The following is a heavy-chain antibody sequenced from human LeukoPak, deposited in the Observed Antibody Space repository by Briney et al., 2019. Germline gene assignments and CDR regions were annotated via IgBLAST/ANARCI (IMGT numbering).Heavy chain of an antibody. D-gene: IGHD2-15*01. CDR1: GGTFSSYA. V-gene: IGHV5-51*01. CDR3: ARRGMPLATHSYYFDY. J-gene: IGHJ4*02. CDR2: IYPGDSDT. Sequence: EVSCKASGGTFSSYAISWVRQMPGKGLEWMGIIYPGDSDTRYSPSFQGQVTISADKSISTAYLQWSSLKASDTAMYYCARRGMPLATHSYYFDYWGQGTLVTVSS.